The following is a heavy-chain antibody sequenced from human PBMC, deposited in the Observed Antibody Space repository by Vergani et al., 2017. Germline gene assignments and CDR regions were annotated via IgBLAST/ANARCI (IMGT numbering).Heavy chain of an antibody. CDR2: ISGSGGST. CDR3: AKDGSGSYPTFDY. Sequence: EVQLVESGGGLVKPGGSLRLSCAASGFTFSSYSMNWVRQAPGKGLEWVSAISGSGGSTYYADSVKGRFTISRDNSKNTLYLQMNSLRAEDTAVYYCAKDGSGSYPTFDYWGQGTLVTVSS. D-gene: IGHD3-10*01. J-gene: IGHJ4*02. V-gene: IGHV3-23*04. CDR1: GFTFSSYS.